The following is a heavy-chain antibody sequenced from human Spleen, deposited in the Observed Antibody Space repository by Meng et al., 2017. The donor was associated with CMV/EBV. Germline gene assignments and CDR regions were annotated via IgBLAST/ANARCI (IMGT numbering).Heavy chain of an antibody. V-gene: IGHV4-59*01. CDR1: GDSFSYSS. J-gene: IGHJ4*02. Sequence: SETLSLTCTVSGDSFSYSSWSWIRQPPGKGLQWIGYIYDSGATNYNPSLKSRVTMSVDTSKKQFSLKLRSVTAADTAVYYCASGGLHVQTFDFWGQGTLVTVSS. D-gene: IGHD3-16*01. CDR2: IYDSGAT. CDR3: ASGGLHVQTFDF.